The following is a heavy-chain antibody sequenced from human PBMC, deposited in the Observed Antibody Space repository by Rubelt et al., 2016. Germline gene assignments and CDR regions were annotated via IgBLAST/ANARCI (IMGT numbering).Heavy chain of an antibody. CDR3: AKNNGYRGYFDY. D-gene: IGHD5-24*01. Sequence: QVQLVESGGGVVQPGGSLRLSCAASGFTFSAYGMHWVRQAPGKGLEWVAFIRYDGSNKYYADSVKGRFTISRDNSKNTLYLQLNSLRAEDTAVYYCAKNNGYRGYFDYWGQGTLVTVSS. CDR1: GFTFSAYG. J-gene: IGHJ4*02. CDR2: IRYDGSNK. V-gene: IGHV3-30*02.